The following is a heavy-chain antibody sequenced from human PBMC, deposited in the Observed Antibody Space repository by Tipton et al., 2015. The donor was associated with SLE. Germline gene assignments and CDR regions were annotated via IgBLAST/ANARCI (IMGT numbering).Heavy chain of an antibody. CDR1: GFTFSSYG. CDR2: IRYDGSNK. CDR3: AKDLSKLWFGADFDL. V-gene: IGHV3-30*02. D-gene: IGHD3-10*01. J-gene: IGHJ2*01. Sequence: SLRLSCAASGFTFSSYGMHWVRQAPGKGLEWVAFIRYDGSNKYYADSVKGRFTISRDNSKNTLYLQMNSLRAEDTAVYYCAKDLSKLWFGADFDLWGRGTLVTVSS.